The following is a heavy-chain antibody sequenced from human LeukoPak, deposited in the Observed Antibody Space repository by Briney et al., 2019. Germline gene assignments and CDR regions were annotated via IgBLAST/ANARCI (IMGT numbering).Heavy chain of an antibody. CDR3: AKDGPLVGPYYFDY. D-gene: IGHD1-26*01. V-gene: IGHV3-23*01. CDR1: GFTFTSYA. J-gene: IGHJ4*02. Sequence: PGGSLRLSCAASGFTFTSYAMNWVRQAPGKGLEWVSAISGSGVSTFYADSVKGRFTIPRDNSKNTLYLQMNSLRAEDTAVYYCAKDGPLVGPYYFDYWGQGTLVTVSS. CDR2: ISGSGVST.